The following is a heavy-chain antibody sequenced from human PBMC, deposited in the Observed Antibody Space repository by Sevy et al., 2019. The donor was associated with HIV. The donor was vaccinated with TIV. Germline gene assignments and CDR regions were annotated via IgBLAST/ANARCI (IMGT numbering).Heavy chain of an antibody. J-gene: IGHJ5*02. CDR2: ISSSGSII. CDR3: ARVDANYDKGFDP. CDR1: VFTFRSYE. D-gene: IGHD3-22*01. V-gene: IGHV3-48*03. Sequence: GGSLRLSCEASVFTFRSYEMNWVRQAPGKGLEWVSYISSSGSIIYYADSVKGRFTISRDNAKSSLYMQMNSLRAEDTAVYYCARVDANYDKGFDPWGQGTLVTVSS.